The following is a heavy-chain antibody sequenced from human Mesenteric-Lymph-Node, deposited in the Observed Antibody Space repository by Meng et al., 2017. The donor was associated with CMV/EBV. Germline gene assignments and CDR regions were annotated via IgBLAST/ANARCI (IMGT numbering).Heavy chain of an antibody. Sequence: ASVKVSCKASGYTFTSYYMHWVRQAPGQGLEWMGIINPSGGSTSYAQKFQGRVTMTRDTSTSTVYMELSSLRSEDTAVYYCARDMFADIDFVVVVAAGAWGQGTLVTVSS. CDR1: GYTFTSYY. CDR2: INPSGGST. J-gene: IGHJ4*02. V-gene: IGHV1-46*03. D-gene: IGHD2-15*01. CDR3: ARDMFADIDFVVVVAAGA.